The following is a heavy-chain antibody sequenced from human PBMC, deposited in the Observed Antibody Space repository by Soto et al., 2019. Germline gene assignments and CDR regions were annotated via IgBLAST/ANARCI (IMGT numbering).Heavy chain of an antibody. Sequence: ASVKVSCKASGYTFTGYYIHWVRQAPGQGLEWMGWINPNSGGTNYAQKFQGRVTMTRDTSIITAYMELSRLRSDDTAVYYCERDDAAAPSSWFDPWGQGTLVTVSS. D-gene: IGHD2-2*01. CDR1: GYTFTGYY. J-gene: IGHJ5*02. CDR3: ERDDAAAPSSWFDP. CDR2: INPNSGGT. V-gene: IGHV1-2*02.